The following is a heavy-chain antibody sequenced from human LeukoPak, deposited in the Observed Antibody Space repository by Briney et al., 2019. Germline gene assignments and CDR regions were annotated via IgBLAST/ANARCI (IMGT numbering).Heavy chain of an antibody. D-gene: IGHD3-3*01. CDR1: GGSYSGYY. Sequence: PSETLTLTCAVYGGSYSGYYWSWIRQPPGKELEWIGEINHSGSTNYNPSLKSRVTISVDTSKNQFSLKLSSVTAADTAVYYCARGGRYYDFWSGYPAAIDYWGQGTLVTVSS. V-gene: IGHV4-34*01. J-gene: IGHJ4*02. CDR2: INHSGST. CDR3: ARGGRYYDFWSGYPAAIDY.